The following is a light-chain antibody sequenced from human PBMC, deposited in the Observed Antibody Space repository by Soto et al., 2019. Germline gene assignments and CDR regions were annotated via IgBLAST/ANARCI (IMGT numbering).Light chain of an antibody. J-gene: IGKJ2*01. CDR2: GAS. Sequence: EIVMTQSPANLSVSPGERATLSCRASQSVSSNLAWYQQKPGQGPRLLIYGASTRATSIPARFSGSGSGTEFTLTINPLQSEDFAVYYCQQYNKWPPYTFGQGTKLEIK. CDR3: QQYNKWPPYT. V-gene: IGKV3-15*01. CDR1: QSVSSN.